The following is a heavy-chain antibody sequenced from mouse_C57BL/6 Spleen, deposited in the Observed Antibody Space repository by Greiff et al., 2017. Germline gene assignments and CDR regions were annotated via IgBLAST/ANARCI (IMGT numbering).Heavy chain of an antibody. CDR1: GYTFTDYN. V-gene: IGHV1-18*01. J-gene: IGHJ4*01. CDR2: INPNNGGT. Sequence: EVQLQQSGPELVKPGASVKIPCKASGYTFTDYNMDWVKQSHGKSLEWIGDINPNNGGTIYNQKFKGKATLTVDKSSSTAYMELRSLTSEDTAVYYCARDGANSILYYDMDDWGKGTSVTVSS. CDR3: ARDGANSILYYDMDD. D-gene: IGHD2-10*02.